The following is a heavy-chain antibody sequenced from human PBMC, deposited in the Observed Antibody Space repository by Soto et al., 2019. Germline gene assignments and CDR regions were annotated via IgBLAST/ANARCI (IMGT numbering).Heavy chain of an antibody. J-gene: IGHJ3*02. CDR1: GGSTTSSSYY. D-gene: IGHD6-19*01. V-gene: IGHV4-39*01. CDR2: IYFSGST. Sequence: PSETLSLTCTVSGGSTTSSSYYWGRIRPPPGKGLEWIGSIYFSGSTYYNPSLKSRVTISVDTSKNQFSLKLSSVTAADTAVYYCASQRGGWYYAFDIWGQGTMVT. CDR3: ASQRGGWYYAFDI.